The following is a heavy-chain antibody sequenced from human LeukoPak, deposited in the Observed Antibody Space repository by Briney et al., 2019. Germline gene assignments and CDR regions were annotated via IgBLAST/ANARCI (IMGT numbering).Heavy chain of an antibody. Sequence: GGPLRLSCAASGFTLSSYWMHWVRQAPGKGLVWVSRISDHGSITNYADSVKGRFTISRDTAKNTLYLEMNSLRAEDTAVYYCARDLSGYSDYWGQGTLVTVSS. CDR1: GFTLSSYW. CDR2: ISDHGSIT. CDR3: ARDLSGYSDY. J-gene: IGHJ4*02. V-gene: IGHV3-74*01. D-gene: IGHD2-15*01.